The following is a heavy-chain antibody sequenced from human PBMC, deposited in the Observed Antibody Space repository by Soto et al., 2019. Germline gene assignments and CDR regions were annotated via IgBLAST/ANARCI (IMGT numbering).Heavy chain of an antibody. D-gene: IGHD1-1*01. CDR3: ARDFMTTMDY. CDR1: GGSISSGGYY. Sequence: SETLSLPCTVSGGSISSGGYYWSWIRQHPGKGPEWIGYIYYIGSTYYNPSLKSRATISVDTSKNQFSMKLSSVTAADTAVYYCARDFMTTMDYLGQGTLVTLCS. CDR2: IYYIGST. V-gene: IGHV4-31*03. J-gene: IGHJ4*02.